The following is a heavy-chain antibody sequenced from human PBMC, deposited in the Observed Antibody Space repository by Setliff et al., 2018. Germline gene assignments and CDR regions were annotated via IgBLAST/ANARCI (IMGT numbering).Heavy chain of an antibody. V-gene: IGHV4-39*07. CDR2: VYYSGYT. D-gene: IGHD3-16*01. CDR1: GGSVSSTSHY. Sequence: SETLSLTCNVSGGSVSSTSHYWGWIRQPPGKGMEWIGSVYYSGYTYYNPSLQSRVTISVDMSKNQFSLKLTSVTAADTAVYYCARDRTAYTYGLDVWGQGTTVTVSS. CDR3: ARDRTAYTYGLDV. J-gene: IGHJ6*02.